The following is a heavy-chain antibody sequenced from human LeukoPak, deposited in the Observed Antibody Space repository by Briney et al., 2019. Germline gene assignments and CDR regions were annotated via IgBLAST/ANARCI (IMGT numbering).Heavy chain of an antibody. D-gene: IGHD6-13*01. CDR2: IWYDGSSK. CDR1: GFTFSSYD. V-gene: IGHV3-33*06. Sequence: GGSLRLSCAASGFTFSSYDMHWVRQAPAKGLEWVAVIWYDGSSKYYADSVKGRFTISRDNSKNTLYLQMNSLRAEDTAVYYCAKARGSSWPDAFDMWGQGTMVTVSS. J-gene: IGHJ3*02. CDR3: AKARGSSWPDAFDM.